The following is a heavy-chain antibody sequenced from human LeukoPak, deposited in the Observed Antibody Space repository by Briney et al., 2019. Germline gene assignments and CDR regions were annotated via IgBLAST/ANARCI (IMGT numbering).Heavy chain of an antibody. CDR1: GFTFSSYA. V-gene: IGHV3-30-3*01. D-gene: IGHD3-16*01. Sequence: PGGSLRLSCAASGFTFSSYAMHWVRQAPGKGLEWVAVISYDGSNKYYADSVKGRFTISRDNSKNTLYLQMNSLRAEDTAVYYCARERDYMRSPGGGSDYWGQGTLVTVSS. CDR3: ARERDYMRSPGGGSDY. J-gene: IGHJ4*02. CDR2: ISYDGSNK.